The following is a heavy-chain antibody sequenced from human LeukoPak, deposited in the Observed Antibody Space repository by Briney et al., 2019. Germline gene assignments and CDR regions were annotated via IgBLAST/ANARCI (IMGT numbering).Heavy chain of an antibody. V-gene: IGHV3-20*04. J-gene: IGHJ4*02. Sequence: GGSLRLSCAASGFTFDDYGMSWVRQAPGKGLEWVSGINWNGGSTGYADSVKGRFTISRDNAKNSLYLQMNSLRAEDRALYYCARDNIAAPFDYWGQGTLVTVSS. CDR2: INWNGGST. CDR1: GFTFDDYG. CDR3: ARDNIAAPFDY. D-gene: IGHD6-13*01.